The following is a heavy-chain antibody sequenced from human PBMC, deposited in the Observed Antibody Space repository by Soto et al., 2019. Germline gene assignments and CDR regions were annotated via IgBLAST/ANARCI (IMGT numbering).Heavy chain of an antibody. J-gene: IGHJ4*02. Sequence: PGGSLRLSCAASGFTFSSYAMNWVRQAPGKGLEWVSAISGSGGSTYYADSVKGRFTISRDNSKNTLYLQMNSLRAEDTAVYYCAKASKYIVVVAASFDYWGQGTLVTVSS. D-gene: IGHD2-15*01. V-gene: IGHV3-23*01. CDR1: GFTFSSYA. CDR3: AKASKYIVVVAASFDY. CDR2: ISGSGGST.